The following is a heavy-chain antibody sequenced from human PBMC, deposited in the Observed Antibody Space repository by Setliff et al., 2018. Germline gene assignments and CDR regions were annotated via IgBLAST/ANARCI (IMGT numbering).Heavy chain of an antibody. D-gene: IGHD3-22*01. CDR2: ISHSGST. CDR1: GDSINSGDYF. CDR3: ARESRYYYDNLGTLDY. Sequence: SETLSLTCSVSGDSINSGDYFWSWIRQTPGMGLEWIGYISHSGSTYYNPSLKSRVSISVDTSKNQFSLKLSSVTAADTAVYYCARESRYYYDNLGTLDYWGQGTLVTVSS. J-gene: IGHJ4*02. V-gene: IGHV4-30-4*08.